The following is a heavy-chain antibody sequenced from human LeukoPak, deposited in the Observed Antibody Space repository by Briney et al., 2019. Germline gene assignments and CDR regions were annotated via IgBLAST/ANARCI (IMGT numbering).Heavy chain of an antibody. CDR1: GFTFSSYG. CDR3: AKGNYYGSGKRAFYFDY. J-gene: IGHJ4*02. V-gene: IGHV3-30*02. D-gene: IGHD3-10*01. Sequence: GGSLRLSCAASGFTFSSYGMHWVRQAPGKGLEWVAFIRYDGSNKYYADSVKGRFTISRDNSKNTLYLQMNSLRAEDTAVYYCAKGNYYGSGKRAFYFDYWGQGTLVTVSS. CDR2: IRYDGSNK.